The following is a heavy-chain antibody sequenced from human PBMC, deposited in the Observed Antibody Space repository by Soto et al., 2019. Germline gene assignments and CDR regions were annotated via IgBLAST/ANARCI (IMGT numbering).Heavy chain of an antibody. CDR3: ARTKLLLGYCSGGSCYRLGVFDY. CDR1: GGTFSSYA. J-gene: IGHJ4*02. Sequence: QVQLVQSGAEVKKPGSSVKVSCKASGGTFSSYAISWVRQAPGQGLEWMGGIIPIFGTANYAQKFQGRVTITADESTSTAYMELSSLRSEGTAVYYCARTKLLLGYCSGGSCYRLGVFDYWGQGTLVTVSS. V-gene: IGHV1-69*01. CDR2: IIPIFGTA. D-gene: IGHD2-15*01.